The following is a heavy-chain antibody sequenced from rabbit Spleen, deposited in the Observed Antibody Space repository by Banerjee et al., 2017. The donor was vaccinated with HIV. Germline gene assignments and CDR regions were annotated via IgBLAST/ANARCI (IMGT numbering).Heavy chain of an antibody. D-gene: IGHD1-1*01. CDR3: ARDLVGVIGWNFYL. Sequence: QEQLLESGGGLVQPGGSLKLSCKASGFTLSSGYDMCWVRQAPGKGLEWIGCIYTGNGKTYYASWAKGRFTISKSSSTTVTLQMTSLTAADRATYFCARDLVGVIGWNFYLWGQGTLVTVS. J-gene: IGHJ4*01. CDR1: GFTLSSGYD. CDR2: IYTGNGKT. V-gene: IGHV1S45*01.